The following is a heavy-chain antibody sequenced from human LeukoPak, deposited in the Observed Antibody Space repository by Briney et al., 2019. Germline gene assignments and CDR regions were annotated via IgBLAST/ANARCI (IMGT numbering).Heavy chain of an antibody. J-gene: IGHJ3*02. CDR3: ARDSHAYFDAFDI. Sequence: PSETLSLTYTVSGGSISGNYYWSWIRQPAGKGLEWIGRIYARGNTNYNPSLKSRVTISVDTSKNQFSLKLSSVTAADTAVYFCARDSHAYFDAFDIWGQGTMVTVSS. CDR2: IYARGNT. V-gene: IGHV4-61*02. CDR1: GGSISGNYY. D-gene: IGHD2/OR15-2a*01.